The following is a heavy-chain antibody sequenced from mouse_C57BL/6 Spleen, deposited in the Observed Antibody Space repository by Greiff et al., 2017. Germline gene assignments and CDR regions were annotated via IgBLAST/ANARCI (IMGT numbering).Heavy chain of an antibody. CDR3: ARGYGSQAMDY. D-gene: IGHD1-1*01. CDR1: GYTFTSYW. V-gene: IGHV1-52*01. J-gene: IGHJ4*01. CDR2: IDPSDSET. Sequence: QVQLQQPGAELVRPGSSVKLSCKASGYTFTSYWMHWVKQRPIQGLEWIGNIDPSDSETHYNQKFKDKATLTVDKSSSTAYMPLSILTSEDSAVYYCARGYGSQAMDYWGQGTSVTVSS.